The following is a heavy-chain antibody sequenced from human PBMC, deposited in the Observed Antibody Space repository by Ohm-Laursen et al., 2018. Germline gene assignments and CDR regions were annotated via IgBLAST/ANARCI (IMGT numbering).Heavy chain of an antibody. D-gene: IGHD5-24*01. CDR3: ARDDSRDGYKTAEYFQH. V-gene: IGHV3-23*01. Sequence: SLRLSCAAFGFTFSNAWMSWVRQAPGKGLEWVSAISGSGGSTYYADSVKGRFTVSRDNSKNTLYLQMNTLRAEDTAVYYCARDDSRDGYKTAEYFQHWGQGTLVTVSS. J-gene: IGHJ1*01. CDR2: ISGSGGST. CDR1: GFTFSNAW.